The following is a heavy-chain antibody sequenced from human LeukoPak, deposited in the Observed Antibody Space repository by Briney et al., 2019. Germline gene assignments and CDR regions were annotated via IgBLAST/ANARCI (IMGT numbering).Heavy chain of an antibody. CDR2: ISGSSDNK. CDR3: ATVKHRPWGSAFDGIDI. Sequence: PGGSLRLSCAASGFTFSSYAMSWVRQAPEKGLEWVTSISGSSDNKYYADSVKGRFTISRDNSKKTLYLQMNNLRAEDTAVYYCATVKHRPWGSAFDGIDIWGPGTMVTVSS. V-gene: IGHV3-23*01. D-gene: IGHD7-27*01. CDR1: GFTFSSYA. J-gene: IGHJ3*02.